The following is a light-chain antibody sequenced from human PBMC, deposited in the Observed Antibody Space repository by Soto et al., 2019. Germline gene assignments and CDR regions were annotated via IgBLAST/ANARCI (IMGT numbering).Light chain of an antibody. J-gene: IGKJ4*01. CDR1: QSVSSN. V-gene: IGKV3-20*01. Sequence: QTPSALSLSTGERATLSCRASQSVSSNLAWYQQKPGQARGLLICGASSGATSIPDRFSGRGSGTEFTLTISLLEPEDVAVYCCQHDSISTFGGGTKVDIK. CDR3: QHDSIST. CDR2: GAS.